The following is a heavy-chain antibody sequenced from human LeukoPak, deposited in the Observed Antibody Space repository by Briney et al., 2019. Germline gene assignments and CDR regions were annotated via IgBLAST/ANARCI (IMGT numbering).Heavy chain of an antibody. Sequence: SETLSLTCSVSGGSIYSGTYYWSWIRQPAGKGLEWIGRIYTSGSTNYHPSLKSRVTVSLDISKNQFSLKLSSVTAADTAVYYCARDGRLGTTGFDPWGQGTLVTVSS. CDR2: IYTSGST. CDR1: GGSIYSGTYY. CDR3: ARDGRLGTTGFDP. J-gene: IGHJ5*02. D-gene: IGHD2/OR15-2a*01. V-gene: IGHV4-61*02.